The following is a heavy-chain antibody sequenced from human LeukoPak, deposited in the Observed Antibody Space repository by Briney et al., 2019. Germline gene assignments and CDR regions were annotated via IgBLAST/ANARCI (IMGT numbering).Heavy chain of an antibody. Sequence: KPSETLSLTCTVSGGSISSSSYYWGWIRQPPGKGLEWIGSIYYSGSTYYNPSLKSRVTISVDTSKNQFSLKLSSVTAADTAVYYCARNRRRQLVPGQDYWGQGTLVTVSS. V-gene: IGHV4-39*01. CDR2: IYYSGST. D-gene: IGHD6-13*01. CDR3: ARNRRRQLVPGQDY. J-gene: IGHJ4*02. CDR1: GGSISSSSYY.